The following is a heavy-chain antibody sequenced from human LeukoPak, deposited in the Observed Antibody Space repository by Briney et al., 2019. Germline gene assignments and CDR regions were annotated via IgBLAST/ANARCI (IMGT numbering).Heavy chain of an antibody. CDR1: GGSISNYY. V-gene: IGHV4-59*08. J-gene: IGHJ5*02. CDR3: ARHPTMVRGVIDWFDP. CDR2: IYYSGST. Sequence: ETLSLTCTVSGGSISNYYWSWIRQPPGKGLEWVGFIYYSGSTNYNPSLKSRVTISVDTSKNQFSLKLSSVTAADTAVYYCARHPTMVRGVIDWFDPWGQGTLVTVSS. D-gene: IGHD3-10*01.